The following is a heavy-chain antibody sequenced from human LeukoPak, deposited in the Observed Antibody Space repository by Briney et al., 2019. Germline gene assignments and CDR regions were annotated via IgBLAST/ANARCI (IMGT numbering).Heavy chain of an antibody. CDR1: GLTLRSYS. D-gene: IGHD2-15*01. CDR2: ISSSSSYR. V-gene: IGHV3-21*01. J-gene: IGHJ4*02. Sequence: GGSLRLSCAASGLTLRSYSMTWDRQAPGKVLEWVSSISSSSSYRCYADSLKGRFTISRDNTKNSLYLQMNSLRAEDTAVYYCAREVVVAAYYFDYWGQGTLVTVSS. CDR3: AREVVVAAYYFDY.